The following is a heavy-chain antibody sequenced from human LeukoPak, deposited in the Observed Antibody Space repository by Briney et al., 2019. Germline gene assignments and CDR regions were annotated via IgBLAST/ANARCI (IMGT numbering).Heavy chain of an antibody. CDR2: IKPEGSEK. D-gene: IGHD3-9*01. Sequence: AGGSLRLSCAASGFTFSDYWMTWVRQAPGKGREGGANIKPEGSEKYYVDSVRGRFTICRDKAKNPLYVQMNSLRGEDTAVYYCASYLYWSTDLVYWGQGTLVTVSS. J-gene: IGHJ4*02. CDR3: ASYLYWSTDLVY. CDR1: GFTFSDYW. V-gene: IGHV3-7*01.